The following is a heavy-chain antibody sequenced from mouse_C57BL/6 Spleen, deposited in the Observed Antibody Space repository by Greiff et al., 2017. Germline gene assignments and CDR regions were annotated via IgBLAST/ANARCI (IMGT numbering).Heavy chain of an antibody. J-gene: IGHJ1*03. CDR1: GYTFTSYW. Sequence: QVQLQQSGAELVMPGASVKLSCKASGYTFTSYWMHWVKQRPGQGLEWIGEIDPSDSYTNYNQKFKGKSTLTVDKSSSTAYMQLSSLTSEDSAVYYCARSYDKGYFDVWGTGTTVTVSS. V-gene: IGHV1-69*01. CDR3: ARSYDKGYFDV. CDR2: IDPSDSYT. D-gene: IGHD2-3*01.